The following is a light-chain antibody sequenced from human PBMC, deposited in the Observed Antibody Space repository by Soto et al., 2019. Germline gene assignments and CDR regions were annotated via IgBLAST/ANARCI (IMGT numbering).Light chain of an antibody. CDR2: DAS. CDR3: QKRGTWLT. Sequence: EIVLTQSPAILSLSPGERATLSCRASQSVGTYLDWYQQKLGQAPRLLIYDASNRATGIPARFSGSGSGTDFTLTISSLARLDFAVYYCQKRGTWLTFVGGTKVEL. V-gene: IGKV3-11*01. CDR1: QSVGTY. J-gene: IGKJ4*01.